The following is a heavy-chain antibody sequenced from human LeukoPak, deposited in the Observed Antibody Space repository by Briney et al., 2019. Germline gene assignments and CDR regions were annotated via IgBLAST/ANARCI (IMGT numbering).Heavy chain of an antibody. Sequence: GGSLRLSCAASGFTFSSYAMHWVRQAPGKGLEWVAVISYDGSNKYYADSVKGRFTISRDNSKNTLYLQMNSLRAEDTAVYYCAKVPAGNKVEYWGQGTLVTVSS. CDR3: AKVPAGNKVEY. CDR1: GFTFSSYA. V-gene: IGHV3-30-3*01. D-gene: IGHD6-19*01. CDR2: ISYDGSNK. J-gene: IGHJ4*02.